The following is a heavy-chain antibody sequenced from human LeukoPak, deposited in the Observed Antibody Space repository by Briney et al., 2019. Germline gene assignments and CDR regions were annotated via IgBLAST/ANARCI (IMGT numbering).Heavy chain of an antibody. J-gene: IGHJ4*02. CDR2: IYYSGST. D-gene: IGHD3-22*01. CDR1: GSSISSGGYY. Sequence: SETLSLTCTVSGSSISSGGYYWSWIRQHPGKGLEWIGYIYYSGSTYYNPSLKSRVTISVDTSKNQFSLKLSSVTAADTAVYYCARGAFGMIVAYWGQGTLVTVSS. CDR3: ARGAFGMIVAY. V-gene: IGHV4-31*03.